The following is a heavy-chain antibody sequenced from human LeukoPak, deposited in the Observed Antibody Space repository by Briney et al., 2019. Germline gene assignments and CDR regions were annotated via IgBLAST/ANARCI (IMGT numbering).Heavy chain of an antibody. CDR3: ANADSYYDFWSGYNY. Sequence: PGGSLRLSCAASGFTFSSYGMHWVRQAPGKGLEWVAVISYDGSNKYYADSVKGRFTISRDNSKNTLYLQMNSLRAEDTAVYYCANADSYYDFWSGYNYWGQGTLVTVSS. V-gene: IGHV3-30*18. J-gene: IGHJ4*02. D-gene: IGHD3-3*01. CDR1: GFTFSSYG. CDR2: ISYDGSNK.